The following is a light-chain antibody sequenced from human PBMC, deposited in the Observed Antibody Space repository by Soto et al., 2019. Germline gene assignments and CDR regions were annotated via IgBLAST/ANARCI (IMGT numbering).Light chain of an antibody. J-gene: IGKJ4*01. CDR2: DAS. CDR3: QQRSNWLT. Sequence: EIVMTQSPATLSVSPGERATLSCRASQSVSSYLAWYQQKPGQAPRLLIYDASNRAPGIPARFSDSESGTDFPLTISSLEPEDFAVYYCQQRSNWLTFGGGTKVEIK. V-gene: IGKV3-11*01. CDR1: QSVSSY.